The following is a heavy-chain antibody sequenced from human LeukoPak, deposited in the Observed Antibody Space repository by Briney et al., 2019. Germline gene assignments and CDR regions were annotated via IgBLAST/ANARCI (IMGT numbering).Heavy chain of an antibody. D-gene: IGHD3-3*01. CDR1: GGSISSSY. Sequence: SETLSLTRTVSGGSISSSYWSWLRQPPGRGLEWVGYIYYSGSTNYSPSLTSRVTISVDTSKHQFSLTLSSVTAADTAVYYCARHMGRGVVISPFDYWGQGTLVTVSS. V-gene: IGHV4-59*08. CDR2: IYYSGST. J-gene: IGHJ4*02. CDR3: ARHMGRGVVISPFDY.